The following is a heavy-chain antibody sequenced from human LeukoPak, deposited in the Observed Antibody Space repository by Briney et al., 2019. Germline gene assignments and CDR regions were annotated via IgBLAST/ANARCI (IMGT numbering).Heavy chain of an antibody. D-gene: IGHD6-13*01. V-gene: IGHV1-8*02. CDR3: ASERAEGYSSNPLGS. CDR1: GYTFTSYA. J-gene: IGHJ4*02. Sequence: ASVKVSCKASGYTFTSYAMNWVRQAPGQGLEWMGWMNPNSGNTGYTQKFQGRVTMTRNTSISTAYMELSGLRSEDTAVYYCASERAEGYSSNPLGSWGRGTLVTVSS. CDR2: MNPNSGNT.